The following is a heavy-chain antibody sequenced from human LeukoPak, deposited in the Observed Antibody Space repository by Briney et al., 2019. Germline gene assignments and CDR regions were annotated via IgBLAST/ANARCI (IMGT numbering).Heavy chain of an antibody. CDR3: ARYDGPSLQHNWFDP. CDR1: GYSFTNYW. J-gene: IGHJ5*02. Sequence: GESLKISCKGSGYSFTNYWIGWVRQMPGKGLEWMGIIYPGNSNTIYSPSFQGQVTISADKSITTAYLQWSSLKASDTAIYYCARYDGPSLQHNWFDPWGQGTLVTVSS. CDR2: IYPGNSNT. D-gene: IGHD3-16*01. V-gene: IGHV5-51*01.